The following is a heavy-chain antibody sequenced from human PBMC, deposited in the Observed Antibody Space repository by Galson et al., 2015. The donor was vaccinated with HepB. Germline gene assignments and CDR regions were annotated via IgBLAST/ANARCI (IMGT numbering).Heavy chain of an antibody. CDR2: IIPIFGIA. J-gene: IGHJ4*02. Sequence: SVKVSCKASGGTFSSYAISWVRQAPGQGLEWMGGIIPIFGIANYAQKFQGRVTITADKSTSTAYMELSSLRSEDTAVYYCARGSSGWYGGSGDEGGYFDYWGQGTLVTVSS. CDR3: ARGSSGWYGGSGDEGGYFDY. V-gene: IGHV1-69*10. D-gene: IGHD6-19*01. CDR1: GGTFSSYA.